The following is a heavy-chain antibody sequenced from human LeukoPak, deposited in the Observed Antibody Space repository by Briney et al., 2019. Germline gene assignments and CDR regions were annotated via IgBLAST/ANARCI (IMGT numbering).Heavy chain of an antibody. CDR2: ISGSGGST. Sequence: GGSLRLSCVTSGFMFSTYALSWVRQAPGKVLEWASSISGSGGSTYHADSVKGRFTISRDSSKNTLYLQMNSLRAEDTAIYYCARVIRTAPGKGYFDYWGLGALVTVSS. CDR3: ARVIRTAPGKGYFDY. V-gene: IGHV3-23*01. J-gene: IGHJ4*02. D-gene: IGHD6-13*01. CDR1: GFMFSTYA.